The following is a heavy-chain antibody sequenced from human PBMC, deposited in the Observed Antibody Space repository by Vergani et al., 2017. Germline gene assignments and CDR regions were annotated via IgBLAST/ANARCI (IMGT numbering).Heavy chain of an antibody. D-gene: IGHD3-3*01. J-gene: IGHJ6*02. CDR1: GYTFTSYG. CDR2: ISAYNGNT. V-gene: IGHV1-18*01. Sequence: QVQLVQSGAEVKKPGASVKVSCKASGYTFTSYGISWVRQAPGQGLEWMGWISAYNGNTNYAQKIQGRVTMTTDTSTSTAYMVLRSLRSDDTAVYYCPRAPLRFLEWLLPGTTTEPGIDFWGQGTTVTVS. CDR3: PRAPLRFLEWLLPGTTTEPGIDF.